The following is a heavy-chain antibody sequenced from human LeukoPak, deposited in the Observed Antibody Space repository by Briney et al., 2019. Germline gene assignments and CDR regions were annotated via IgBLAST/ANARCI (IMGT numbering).Heavy chain of an antibody. Sequence: PGGSLRLSCAASGFTFNNYAMSWVRQAPGKGLEWVSAISGSGGTYYADSVKGRFIISRDNSKNTLYLQMNSLRAEDTAIYYCANHPSVGNFEYWGQGTLVTVSS. CDR2: ISGSGGT. D-gene: IGHD4-23*01. V-gene: IGHV3-23*01. CDR3: ANHPSVGNFEY. J-gene: IGHJ4*02. CDR1: GFTFNNYA.